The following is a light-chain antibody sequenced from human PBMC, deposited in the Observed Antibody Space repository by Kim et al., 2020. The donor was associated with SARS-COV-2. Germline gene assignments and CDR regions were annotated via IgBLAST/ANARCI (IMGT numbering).Light chain of an antibody. V-gene: IGKV1-17*03. J-gene: IGKJ4*01. CDR1: QGISND. CDR3: LQHNSYPLT. Sequence: DIRMTQSPSAMSASVGDTVTITCRASQGISNDVAWFQQKPGKVPKRLVYSASTLQSGVPSRFSGSGSGTEFSLTISSLQPEDFATYYCLQHNSYPLTFGGGTKVEIK. CDR2: SAS.